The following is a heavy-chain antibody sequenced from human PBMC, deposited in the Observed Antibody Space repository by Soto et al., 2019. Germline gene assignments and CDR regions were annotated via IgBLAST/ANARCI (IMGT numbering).Heavy chain of an antibody. CDR2: ISAYNDNT. J-gene: IGHJ4*02. CDR1: GYTFTSYG. V-gene: IGHV1-18*01. CDR3: ARDIRINYGSGSFDY. D-gene: IGHD3-10*01. Sequence: ASVQVSCKASGYTFTSYGISWLRQAPGQGLEWMGWISAYNDNTNYAQKLQGRVTMTTDTSTGTAYMELRSLRSDDTAVHYCARDIRINYGSGSFDYWGQGPLVTVSS.